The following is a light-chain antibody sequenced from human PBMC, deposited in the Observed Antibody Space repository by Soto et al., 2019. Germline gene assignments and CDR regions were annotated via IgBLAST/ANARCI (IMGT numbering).Light chain of an antibody. V-gene: IGKV1-5*01. J-gene: IGKJ1*01. CDR2: DAS. CDR3: QQYNSYWT. CDR1: QRISSW. Sequence: DIEMTQSPSTLSASVGDRVTITCRASQRISSWLAWYQQKPGKAPKLLIYDASSLESGVPSRFSGSGSGTEFTLTISSLQPDDFATYYCQQYNSYWTFGQG.